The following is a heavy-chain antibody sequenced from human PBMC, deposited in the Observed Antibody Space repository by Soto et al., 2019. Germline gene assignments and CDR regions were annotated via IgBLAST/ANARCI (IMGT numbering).Heavy chain of an antibody. Sequence: ASVKVSCKVSGYTLTELSIHWVRQAPGKGLEWMGIINPGGGETSYAQKFQGRVTMTRDTSTSTVYMELSSLRSEDTAVYYCAREAAAYQVVPAANWFDPWGQGTLVTVSS. CDR1: GYTLTELS. V-gene: IGHV1-46*01. CDR3: AREAAAYQVVPAANWFDP. J-gene: IGHJ5*02. CDR2: INPGGGET. D-gene: IGHD2-2*01.